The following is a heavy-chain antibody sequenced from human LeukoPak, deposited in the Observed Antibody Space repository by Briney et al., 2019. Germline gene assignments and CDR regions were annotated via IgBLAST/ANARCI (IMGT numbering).Heavy chain of an antibody. CDR2: IWYDGSNK. V-gene: IGHV3-33*01. CDR3: ARGPGDYRFYYYYYGMDV. CDR1: GFTFSSYG. D-gene: IGHD4-17*01. Sequence: GGSLRLSCAASGFTFSSYGMHWVRQAPGKGLEWVAVIWYDGSNKYYADSVKGRFTISRDNSKNTLYLQMNSLRAEDTAVYYCARGPGDYRFYYYYYGMDVWGQGTTVTVSS. J-gene: IGHJ6*02.